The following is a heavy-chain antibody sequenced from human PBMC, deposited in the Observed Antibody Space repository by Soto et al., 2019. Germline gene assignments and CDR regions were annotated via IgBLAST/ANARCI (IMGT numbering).Heavy chain of an antibody. D-gene: IGHD2-2*01. CDR3: VLYCSRASCKVDY. Sequence: QVHLQESGPGLVKPSETLSLTCTVSGGSFSSYYLSWIRQPPGKGLEWIGYISYIGSANYNPSLKSRVTLSGDTAKNQFSLKLTSLTAADTAVYFCVLYCSRASCKVDYLGQGTLVTVSS. V-gene: IGHV4-59*08. CDR1: GGSFSSYY. J-gene: IGHJ4*02. CDR2: ISYIGSA.